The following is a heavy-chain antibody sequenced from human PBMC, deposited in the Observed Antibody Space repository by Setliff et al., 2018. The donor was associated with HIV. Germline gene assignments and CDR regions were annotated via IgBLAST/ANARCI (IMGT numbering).Heavy chain of an antibody. CDR1: GYSFTSYW. J-gene: IGHJ3*01. CDR3: ARRSVSHGNGFDL. CDR2: IYPDDSDT. V-gene: IGHV5-51*01. D-gene: IGHD3-10*01. Sequence: PGESLKISCKGSGYSFTSYWIGWVRQMPGKGLEWMGIIYPDDSDTRYSPSFQGQVTISADKSATTAYLHWSSLKAPDTAIYYCARRSVSHGNGFDLWGQGTLVTVSS.